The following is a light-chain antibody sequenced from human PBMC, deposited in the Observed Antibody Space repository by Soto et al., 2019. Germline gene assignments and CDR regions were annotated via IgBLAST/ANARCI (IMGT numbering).Light chain of an antibody. V-gene: IGKV3-20*01. CDR1: QSVSSSY. CDR2: RTS. J-gene: IGKJ1*01. CDR3: QQYDSSPRT. Sequence: EFVFTQSPGTLSLSPGERATLSCSASQSVSSSYLAWYQQKPGQAPRLLIYRTSSRATGIPDRFSGSGSGTDFTLTISRLEPEDFAVYWCQQYDSSPRTFGQGTKVDIK.